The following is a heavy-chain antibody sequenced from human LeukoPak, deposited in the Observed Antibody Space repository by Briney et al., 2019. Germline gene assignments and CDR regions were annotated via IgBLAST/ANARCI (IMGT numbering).Heavy chain of an antibody. CDR1: GFTFSDYY. J-gene: IGHJ4*02. Sequence: PGGSLRLSCAASGFTFSDYYMSWIRQAPGKGLEWVSYISSSSSYTNYADSVKGRFTISRDNAKNSLYLQMNSLRAEDTAVYYCARQGQQLSTPFDYWGQGTLVTVSP. CDR3: ARQGQQLSTPFDY. D-gene: IGHD6-13*01. CDR2: ISSSSSYT. V-gene: IGHV3-11*03.